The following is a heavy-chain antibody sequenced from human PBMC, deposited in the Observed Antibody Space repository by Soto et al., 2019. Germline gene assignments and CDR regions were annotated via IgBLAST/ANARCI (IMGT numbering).Heavy chain of an antibody. V-gene: IGHV3-21*01. CDR3: ARDFYSGYDPRAFSDS. D-gene: IGHD5-12*01. CDR1: GITFSSYS. Sequence: GGSLRLSCAASGITFSSYSMNWVRQAPGKGLEWVSSISSSSSHIYYADSVKGRFTISRDNAMHSLYLQMDSLRAEDTAMYYCARDFYSGYDPRAFSDSRGQGTLVTVPQ. J-gene: IGHJ4*02. CDR2: ISSSSSHI.